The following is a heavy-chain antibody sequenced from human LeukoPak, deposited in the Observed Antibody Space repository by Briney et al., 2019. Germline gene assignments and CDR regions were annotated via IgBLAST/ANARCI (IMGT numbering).Heavy chain of an antibody. D-gene: IGHD6-19*01. J-gene: IGHJ5*02. CDR1: NGSISSYY. V-gene: IGHV4-4*07. CDR2: IHASGST. CDR3: ARGDRAVAGAWGWFDP. Sequence: PPETLSLTCTVSNGSISSYYWSWIRQPAGKGLEWIGRIHASGSTNYNPSLKSRVTMSVDTPKNQFSLKLSSVTAADTAIYFCARGDRAVAGAWGWFDPWGQGTLVTVSS.